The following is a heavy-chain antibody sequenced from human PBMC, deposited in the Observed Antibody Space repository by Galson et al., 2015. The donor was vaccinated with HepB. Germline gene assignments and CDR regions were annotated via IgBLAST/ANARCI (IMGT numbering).Heavy chain of an antibody. Sequence: SLRLSCAASGFTFSSYGMHWVRQAPGKGLEWVAVIWYDGSNKYYADSVKGRFTISRDNSKNTLYLQMNSLRAEDTAVYYCAREIGGYCSGGSCYSQSGVDYWGQGTLVTVSS. CDR3: AREIGGYCSGGSCYSQSGVDY. D-gene: IGHD2-15*01. V-gene: IGHV3-33*01. J-gene: IGHJ4*02. CDR2: IWYDGSNK. CDR1: GFTFSSYG.